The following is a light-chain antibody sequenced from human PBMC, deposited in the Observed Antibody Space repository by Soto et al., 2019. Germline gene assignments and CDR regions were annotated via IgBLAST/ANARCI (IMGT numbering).Light chain of an antibody. CDR2: FGS. CDR3: MQSQQSPPT. CDR1: QSLLQSNGYNY. J-gene: IGKJ1*01. V-gene: IGKV2-28*01. Sequence: DIVMTQSPLSLPVTPGEPASISCSSSQSLLQSNGYNYLDWYLQKPGQSPQLLIYFGSYRASGVPDRFSGSGSGTDFTLEIRRVEAEDVGVYYCMQSQQSPPTFGQGTKVE.